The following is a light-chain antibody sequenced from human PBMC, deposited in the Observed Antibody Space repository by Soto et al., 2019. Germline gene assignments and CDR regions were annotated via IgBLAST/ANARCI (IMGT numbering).Light chain of an antibody. Sequence: DIVMTQSPLSLPVTPGEPASISCRSSQSLLHSNGYTYLDWYLQKPGQSPQLLIYLGSNRASGVPDRFSGSGSGTDFTLKISRVEAEDVGVYYCMQAVQTITFGQGTRLEIK. CDR3: MQAVQTIT. V-gene: IGKV2-28*01. CDR2: LGS. J-gene: IGKJ5*01. CDR1: QSLLHSNGYTY.